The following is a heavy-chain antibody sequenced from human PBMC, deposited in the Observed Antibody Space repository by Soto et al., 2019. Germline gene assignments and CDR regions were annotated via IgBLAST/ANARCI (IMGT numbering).Heavy chain of an antibody. Sequence: QLQLQESGPGLVKPSETLSLTCTVSGGSISSSSYYWGWIRQPPGKGLEWIGSIYYSGSTYYNPSLKSRVTISVDTSKNQFSLKLSSVTAADTAVYYCARHNIGYSSSWGAEYFQHWGQGTLVTVSS. CDR1: GGSISSSSYY. D-gene: IGHD6-13*01. J-gene: IGHJ1*01. CDR2: IYYSGST. CDR3: ARHNIGYSSSWGAEYFQH. V-gene: IGHV4-39*01.